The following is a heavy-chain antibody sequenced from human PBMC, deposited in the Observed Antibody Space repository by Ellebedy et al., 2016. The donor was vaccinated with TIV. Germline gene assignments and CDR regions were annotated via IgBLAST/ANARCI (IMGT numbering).Heavy chain of an antibody. CDR1: GYTFTSYF. J-gene: IGHJ4*02. CDR2: INPSVGST. Sequence: AASVKVSCKASGYTFTSYFMHWARQAPGQGLEWMGIINPSVGSTTYEQKLQGRVTMTRDTSTSTVYMELRSLRSEDTAVYYWARARSSGWLHTPDYWGQGTLVTVSS. D-gene: IGHD6-19*01. V-gene: IGHV1-46*04. CDR3: ARARSSGWLHTPDY.